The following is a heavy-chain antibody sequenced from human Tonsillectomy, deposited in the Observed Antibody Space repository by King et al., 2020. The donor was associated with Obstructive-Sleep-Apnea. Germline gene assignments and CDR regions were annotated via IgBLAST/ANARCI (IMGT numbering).Heavy chain of an antibody. V-gene: IGHV4-4*02. CDR1: GGSISSSNW. D-gene: IGHD2-2*01. CDR2: IYHSGSS. CDR3: ARGGTSYLYYYGMDV. J-gene: IGHJ6*02. Sequence: QLQESGPGLVKPSGTLSLTCAVSGGSISSSNWWSWVRQPPGKGLEGIGEIYHSGSSNYKPSLKSRATISVDKSKNQFSLKLSSVTAADTAVYYCARGGTSYLYYYGMDVWGQGTTVTVSS.